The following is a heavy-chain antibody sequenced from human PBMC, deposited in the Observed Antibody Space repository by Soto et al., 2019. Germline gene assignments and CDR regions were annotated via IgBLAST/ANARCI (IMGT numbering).Heavy chain of an antibody. CDR3: ARRIYDSRLNYFYFDF. V-gene: IGHV4-4*02. CDR1: GGSISGRNW. J-gene: IGHJ4*02. Sequence: QVQLQESGPGLVKPSGTLSLTCVVSGGSISGRNWWSWVRQAPGKGLEWMGEVFHSGDTTYTPSLRSRVTISVDKSKNQFSLKLNAVTAADSAVYYCARRIYDSRLNYFYFDFWGQGALVTVSS. CDR2: VFHSGDT. D-gene: IGHD3-22*01.